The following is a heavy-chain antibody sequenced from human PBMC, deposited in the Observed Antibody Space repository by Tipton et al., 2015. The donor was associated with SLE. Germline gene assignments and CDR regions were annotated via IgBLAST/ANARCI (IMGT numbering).Heavy chain of an antibody. CDR3: ASSHYSYESSGYYYYYDMDV. V-gene: IGHV4-59*12. J-gene: IGHJ6*02. D-gene: IGHD3-22*01. CDR1: GFTFSTYC. CDR2: FSYSGTT. Sequence: LRLSCVASGFTFSTYCMRLVRQSPGKGLEWIGTFSYSGTTYFNPSLKSRVTISADTSENQFSLNLSSVTAADTAVYFCASSHYSYESSGYYYYYDMDVWGQGTTVTVSS.